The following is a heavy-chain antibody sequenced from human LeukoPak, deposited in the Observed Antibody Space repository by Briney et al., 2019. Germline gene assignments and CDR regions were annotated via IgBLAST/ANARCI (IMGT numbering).Heavy chain of an antibody. V-gene: IGHV3-53*01. Sequence: GGSLRLSCAASGFTVSSNYMSWVRQAPGKGLEWVSVIYSGGSTYYADPVKGRFTISRDNSKNTLYLQMNSLRAEDTAVYYCASGGVALPRTGYWGQGTLVTVSS. D-gene: IGHD2-8*02. J-gene: IGHJ4*02. CDR2: IYSGGST. CDR1: GFTVSSNY. CDR3: ASGGVALPRTGY.